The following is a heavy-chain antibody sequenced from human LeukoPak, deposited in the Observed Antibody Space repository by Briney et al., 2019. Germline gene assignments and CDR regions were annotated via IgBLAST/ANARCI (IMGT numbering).Heavy chain of an antibody. CDR2: ISAYNGNT. V-gene: IGHV1-18*01. J-gene: IGHJ4*02. CDR1: GYTFTSYG. D-gene: IGHD5-18*01. CDR3: ARDTAMVTAFDY. Sequence: ASVKVSCKASGYTFTSYGISWVRQAPGQGLEWMGWISAYNGNTNYAQKLQGRVTMTTDTSTSTAYTELRSLRSDDTAVYYCARDTAMVTAFDYWGQGTLVTVSS.